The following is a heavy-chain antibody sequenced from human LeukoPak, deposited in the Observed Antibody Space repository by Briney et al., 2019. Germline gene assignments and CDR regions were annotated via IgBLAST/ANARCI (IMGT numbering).Heavy chain of an antibody. Sequence: PGGSLRLSCAASGFTFSSYSMNWVRQAPGKGLEGVSSISSSSSYIYYADSVKGRFTISRDNAKNSLYLQMNSLKTEDTAVYYCTTTAFYGSGSYYTGSFDYWGQGTLVTVSS. J-gene: IGHJ4*02. CDR1: GFTFSSYS. D-gene: IGHD3-10*01. V-gene: IGHV3-21*03. CDR3: TTTAFYGSGSYYTGSFDY. CDR2: ISSSSSYI.